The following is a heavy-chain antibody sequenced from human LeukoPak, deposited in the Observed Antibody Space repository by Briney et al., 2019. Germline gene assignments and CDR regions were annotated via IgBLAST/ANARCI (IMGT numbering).Heavy chain of an antibody. J-gene: IGHJ6*02. V-gene: IGHV3-7*01. CDR2: IKQDGSET. CDR1: GFTFGSYW. D-gene: IGHD3-10*01. Sequence: GGSLRLSCAASGFTFGSYWMSWVRQAPGKGLEWVANIKQDGSETYYVDSVKGRFTISRDNSKNTLYLQMNSLRAEDTAVYYCARVIRFGELLSYGMDVWGQGTTVTVSS. CDR3: ARVIRFGELLSYGMDV.